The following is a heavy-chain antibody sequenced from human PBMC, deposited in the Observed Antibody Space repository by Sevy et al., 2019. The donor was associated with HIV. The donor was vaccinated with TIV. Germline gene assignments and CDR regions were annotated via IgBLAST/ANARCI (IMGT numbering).Heavy chain of an antibody. Sequence: GGSLRLSCAASGFIFSSNEMNWVRQAPGKGLEWVSYIGSSGSPIYYADSVKGRFTISRGNAKNSLYLKMNSLRDEDTAVYYCARVYVDTNFYGMDVWGQGTTVTVSS. CDR1: GFIFSSNE. CDR3: ARVYVDTNFYGMDV. J-gene: IGHJ6*02. CDR2: IGSSGSPI. D-gene: IGHD5-18*01. V-gene: IGHV3-48*03.